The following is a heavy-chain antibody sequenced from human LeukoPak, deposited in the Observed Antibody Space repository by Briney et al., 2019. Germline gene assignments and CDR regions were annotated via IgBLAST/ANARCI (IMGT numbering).Heavy chain of an antibody. Sequence: ASVKVSCKASGYTFTNYAMNWVRQAPGQGLEWMGWINTNTGNPTYAQGFTGRFVFSLNTSVSTAYLQISSLKAEDTAVYYCARVPNTPSSWSRGFDYWGQGTLVTVSS. J-gene: IGHJ4*02. D-gene: IGHD6-13*01. CDR2: INTNTGNP. CDR1: GYTFTNYA. V-gene: IGHV7-4-1*02. CDR3: ARVPNTPSSWSRGFDY.